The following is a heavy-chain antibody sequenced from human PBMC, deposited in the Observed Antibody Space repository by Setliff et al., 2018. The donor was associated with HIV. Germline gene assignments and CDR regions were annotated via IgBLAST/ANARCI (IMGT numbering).Heavy chain of an antibody. D-gene: IGHD3-22*01. Sequence: SETLSLTCAVYGESFSGYYWNWIRQPPGKGLEWIGEINHSGSTKYNPSLKSRVTISVDTSKKQISLKLSSVTAADTAVYYCARGFSGHYSFTGYMDVWGKGTTVTVSS. CDR1: GESFSGYY. V-gene: IGHV4-34*01. CDR3: ARGFSGHYSFTGYMDV. J-gene: IGHJ6*03. CDR2: INHSGST.